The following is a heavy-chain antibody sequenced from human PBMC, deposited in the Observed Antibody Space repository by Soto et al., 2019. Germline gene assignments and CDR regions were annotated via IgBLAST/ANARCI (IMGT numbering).Heavy chain of an antibody. J-gene: IGHJ6*02. CDR2: MSGSGDAI. CDR1: GFTFSDYY. Sequence: GGSLRLSCXTSGFTFSDYYMTWVRQAPGKGLEWISYMSGSGDAIYYADSVKGRFTISRDNAKNSLHLEMNSLRVEDTAMYYCVRGNFYYGMDVWGQGTTVTVSS. V-gene: IGHV3-11*01. CDR3: VRGNFYYGMDV.